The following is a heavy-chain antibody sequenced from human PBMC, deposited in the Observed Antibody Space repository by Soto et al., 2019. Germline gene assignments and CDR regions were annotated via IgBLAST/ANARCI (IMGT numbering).Heavy chain of an antibody. CDR2: MNPNSGNT. Sequence: VASGKVACEPSGYTFTSYYINWVRQASGQGLEWMGWMNPNSGNTGYAQKCQGRVTLTRNTSISTAYMELSSLRSEDTAVYYCARGRGLRWLSTNRYNWFDPWGQGTLVTVSS. D-gene: IGHD3-3*01. CDR3: ARGRGLRWLSTNRYNWFDP. CDR1: GYTFTSYY. J-gene: IGHJ5*01. V-gene: IGHV1-8*01.